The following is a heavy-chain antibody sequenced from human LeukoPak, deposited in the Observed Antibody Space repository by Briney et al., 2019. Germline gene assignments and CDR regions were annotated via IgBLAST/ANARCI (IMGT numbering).Heavy chain of an antibody. CDR1: GFSLSTSGMC. D-gene: IGHD1-26*01. V-gene: IGHV2-70*01. CDR2: MDWDDDK. CDR3: ARIVGATGGFDY. J-gene: IGHJ4*02. Sequence: SGPTLVNPTQTLTLICTFSGFSLSTSGMCVSWIRQPPGKTLEWLALMDWDDDKYYSTSLKTRLTISKDTSKNQVVLTMTNMDPVDTATYYCARIVGATGGFDYWGQGTLVTVSS.